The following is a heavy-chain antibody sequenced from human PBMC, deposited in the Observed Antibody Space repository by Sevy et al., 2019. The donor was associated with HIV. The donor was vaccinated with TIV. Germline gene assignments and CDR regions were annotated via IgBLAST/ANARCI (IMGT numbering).Heavy chain of an antibody. J-gene: IGHJ4*02. CDR3: AREGYYESSGLGY. CDR2: IKQDGSEK. V-gene: IGHV3-7*01. Sequence: GGCLRLSCAASGFTFSSYWMSWVRQAPGKGLEWVANIKQDGSEKYYVDSVKGRFTISRDNAKNSLYLQMNSLRAEDTAVYYCAREGYYESSGLGYWGQGTLVTVSS. CDR1: GFTFSSYW. D-gene: IGHD3-22*01.